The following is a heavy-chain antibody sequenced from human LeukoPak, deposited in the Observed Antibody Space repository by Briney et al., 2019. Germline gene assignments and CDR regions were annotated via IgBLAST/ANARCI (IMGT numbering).Heavy chain of an antibody. V-gene: IGHV3-66*01. CDR2: IYSGGST. J-gene: IGHJ4*02. Sequence: GGSLRLSCAASGFTVSSNYMSWVRQAPGKGLEWVSVIYSGGSTYYADSVKGRFTISRDNSKNTLYLQMNSLRAEDTAVYYCAKSQGTRYSCGIFDYWGQGTLVTVSS. CDR3: AKSQGTRYSCGIFDY. CDR1: GFTVSSNY. D-gene: IGHD5-18*01.